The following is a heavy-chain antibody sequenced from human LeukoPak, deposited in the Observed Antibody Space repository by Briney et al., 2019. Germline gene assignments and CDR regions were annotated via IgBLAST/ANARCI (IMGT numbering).Heavy chain of an antibody. J-gene: IGHJ4*02. D-gene: IGHD3-22*01. CDR2: FHPRDSES. CDR3: ARTIAFYYDSSSYMDF. Sequence: GESLKISCKGSGYSFTSYWIGWVRQMPGKGLEWMGIFHPRDSESRYSPSFQGQVTMSADQTITTAYLQWNSLKASDTAMYFCARTIAFYYDSSSYMDFWGQGTLVTVSS. CDR1: GYSFTSYW. V-gene: IGHV5-51*01.